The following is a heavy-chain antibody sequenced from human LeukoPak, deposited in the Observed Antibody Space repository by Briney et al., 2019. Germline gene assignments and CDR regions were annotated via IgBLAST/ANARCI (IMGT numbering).Heavy chain of an antibody. CDR1: GGSISSSY. J-gene: IGHJ4*02. D-gene: IGHD2-15*01. V-gene: IGHV4-4*09. Sequence: SETLSLTCTVSGGSISSSYWTWLRQPPGKGLEWIGYIYTSGGTNYNPSLKSRVTISVDTSKSQFSLNLSSVTAADTAVYFCARRRSGGRDFDYWGQGTLVTVSS. CDR2: IYTSGGT. CDR3: ARRRSGGRDFDY.